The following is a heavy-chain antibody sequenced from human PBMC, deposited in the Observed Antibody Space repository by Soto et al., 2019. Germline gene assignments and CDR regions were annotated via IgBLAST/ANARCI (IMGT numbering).Heavy chain of an antibody. CDR1: GGTFSSYA. CDR3: ARDMSVTEDLADYYYGMDV. CDR2: IIPIFGTA. Sequence: QVQLVQSGAEVKKPGSSVKVSCKASGGTFSSYAISWVRQAPGQGLEWMGGIIPIFGTANYAQKFQGRVTITEDESTSTAYMELSSLRSEDTAVYYCARDMSVTEDLADYYYGMDVWGQGTTVTVSS. V-gene: IGHV1-69*01. J-gene: IGHJ6*02.